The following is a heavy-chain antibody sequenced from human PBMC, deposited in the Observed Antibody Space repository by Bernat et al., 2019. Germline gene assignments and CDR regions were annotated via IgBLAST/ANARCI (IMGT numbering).Heavy chain of an antibody. CDR3: ARRQSSVWLGFEY. Sequence: QVQLVQSGAEVKKPGASVKVSCKASGYTFTSYAINWVRQAPGQGLEWMGWMIPNSGTTGYAQKFQGRVTTTRNTSTSTAYMELSSLRSEDTAVYYCARRQSSVWLGFEYWGQGTLGTVSS. D-gene: IGHD6-19*01. J-gene: IGHJ4*02. V-gene: IGHV1-8*02. CDR1: GYTFTSYA. CDR2: MIPNSGTT.